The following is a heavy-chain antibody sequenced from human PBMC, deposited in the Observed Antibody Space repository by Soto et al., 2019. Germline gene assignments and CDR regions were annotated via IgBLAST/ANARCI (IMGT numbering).Heavy chain of an antibody. J-gene: IGHJ5*02. CDR3: ARIRDSSGWYGVRFDP. CDR1: GFSLSNARMG. CDR2: IFTNDEK. Sequence: QVTLKESGPVLVKPTETLTLTCTVSGFSLSNARMGVSWIRQPPGKALEWLAHIFTNDEKSYSTSLKSRLTISKDTSKSQVVHTMTNMDPVDTDTYYCARIRDSSGWYGVRFDPWGQGTLVTVSS. V-gene: IGHV2-26*01. D-gene: IGHD6-19*01.